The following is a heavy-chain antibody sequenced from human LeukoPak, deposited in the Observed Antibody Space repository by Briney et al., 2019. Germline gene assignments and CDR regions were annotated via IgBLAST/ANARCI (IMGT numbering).Heavy chain of an antibody. CDR2: ISWNSGSI. D-gene: IGHD3-10*01. CDR3: AKDKADYYGSGSNDY. Sequence: GGSLRLSCAASGFTFDDYAMHWVRQAPGKGLEWVSGISWNSGSIGYADSVKGRFTISRDNAKNSLYLQMNSLRAEDTALYYCAKDKADYYGSGSNDYWGQGTLVTVSS. V-gene: IGHV3-9*01. CDR1: GFTFDDYA. J-gene: IGHJ4*02.